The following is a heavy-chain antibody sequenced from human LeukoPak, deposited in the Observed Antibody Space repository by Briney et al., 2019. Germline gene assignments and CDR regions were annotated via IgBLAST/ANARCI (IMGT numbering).Heavy chain of an antibody. J-gene: IGHJ5*02. V-gene: IGHV4-59*01. Sequence: SETLSLTCTVSGDSINNNYWSWIRQPPGKGLERIGYIYDSGSTKYNPSLKSRVTFSVDTSKNLFSLKLTSLTAADTDVYYCATCRDEFADYGFTSWGQGTLVTVSS. CDR3: ATCRDEFADYGFTS. D-gene: IGHD4-17*01. CDR1: GDSINNNY. CDR2: IYDSGST.